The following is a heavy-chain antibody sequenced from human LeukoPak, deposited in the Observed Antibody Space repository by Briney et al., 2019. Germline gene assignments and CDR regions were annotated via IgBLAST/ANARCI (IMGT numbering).Heavy chain of an antibody. J-gene: IGHJ4*02. CDR2: IKQDGSEK. CDR1: GFTFSSYW. V-gene: IGHV3-7*04. D-gene: IGHD2-2*01. CDR3: ARDTRWGGEDFDY. Sequence: GGSLRLSCAAFGFTFSSYWMSWARQAPGKGLEWVANIKQDGSEKYYVDSVKGRFTISRDNAKNSLYLQMNSLRAEDTAVYYCARDTRWGGEDFDYWGQGTLLTVSS.